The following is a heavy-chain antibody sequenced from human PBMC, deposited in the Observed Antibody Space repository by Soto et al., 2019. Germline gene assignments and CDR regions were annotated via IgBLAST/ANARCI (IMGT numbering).Heavy chain of an antibody. CDR2: IYPGDSDT. Sequence: GESLKLSCKGSGYSFTSYWIGWVRQMPGKGLEWMGIIYPGDSDTRYSPSFQGQVTISADKSISTAYLQWSSLKASDTAMYYCARQGNVLRFLEWSQRGWFDPWGQGTLVTV. CDR1: GYSFTSYW. J-gene: IGHJ5*02. V-gene: IGHV5-51*01. CDR3: ARQGNVLRFLEWSQRGWFDP. D-gene: IGHD3-3*01.